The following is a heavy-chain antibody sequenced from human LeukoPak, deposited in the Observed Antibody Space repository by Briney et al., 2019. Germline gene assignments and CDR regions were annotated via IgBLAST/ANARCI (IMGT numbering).Heavy chain of an antibody. CDR3: ARDPLQYQLTHNWFDP. CDR2: ISAYNGNT. V-gene: IGHV1-18*04. CDR1: GYTFTSYG. J-gene: IGHJ5*02. Sequence: ASVKVSCKASGYTFTSYGISWVRQAPGQGLEWMGWISAYNGNTNYAQKLQGRVTMTTDTPTSTAYMELRSLRSDDTAVYYCARDPLQYQLTHNWFDPWGQGTLVTVSS. D-gene: IGHD2-2*01.